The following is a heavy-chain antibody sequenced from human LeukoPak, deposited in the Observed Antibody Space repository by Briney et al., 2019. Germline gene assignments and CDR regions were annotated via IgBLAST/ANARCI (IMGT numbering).Heavy chain of an antibody. CDR3: AHSGYSSSWYVY. Sequence: GGSLRLSCAASGFTFSSYGMNWVRQAPGKGLEWVSSISSSSSDIYYADSVKGRFTISRDNAKNSLYLQMNSLRAEDTAVYYCAHSGYSSSWYVYWGKGTLVTVSS. V-gene: IGHV3-21*01. J-gene: IGHJ4*02. CDR2: ISSSSSDI. CDR1: GFTFSSYG. D-gene: IGHD6-13*01.